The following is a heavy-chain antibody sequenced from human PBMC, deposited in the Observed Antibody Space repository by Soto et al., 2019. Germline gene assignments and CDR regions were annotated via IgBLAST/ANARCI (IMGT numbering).Heavy chain of an antibody. D-gene: IGHD3-22*01. CDR3: ARKGGWLYSMAV. CDR2: MNPNSGNT. Sequence: ASVKVSCKASGYTFTSYDINWVRQATGQGLEWMGWMNPNSGNTGYAQKFQGRVTMTRNTSISTAYMELSSLRSEDTAVYYCARKGGWLYSMAVWGQGTTVTVSS. CDR1: GYTFTSYD. J-gene: IGHJ6*02. V-gene: IGHV1-8*01.